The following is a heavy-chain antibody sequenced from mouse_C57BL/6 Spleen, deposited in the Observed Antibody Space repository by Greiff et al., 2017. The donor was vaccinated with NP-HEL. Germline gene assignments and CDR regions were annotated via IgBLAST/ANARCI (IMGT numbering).Heavy chain of an antibody. CDR2: IDPENGDT. D-gene: IGHD1-1*01. CDR1: GFNIKDDY. J-gene: IGHJ4*01. V-gene: IGHV14-4*01. Sequence: EVQLQQSGAELVRPGASVKLSCTASGFNIKDDYMHWVKQRPEQGLEWIGWIDPENGDTEYASKFQGKATITADTSSNTAYLQLSSLTSEDTAVYYCTLYYYGSSLYAMDYWGQGTSVTVSS. CDR3: TLYYYGSSLYAMDY.